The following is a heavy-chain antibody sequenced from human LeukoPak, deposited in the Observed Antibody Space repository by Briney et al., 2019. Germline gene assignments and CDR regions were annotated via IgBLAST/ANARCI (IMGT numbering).Heavy chain of an antibody. CDR3: ARDQDDSSGYYPPGYYDYGMDV. D-gene: IGHD3-22*01. CDR1: GFTFSSYE. J-gene: IGHJ6*04. CDR2: ISSSGTTI. Sequence: GGSLRVSCAASGFTFSSYEMNWVRQAPGKGLEWVSYISSSGTTIYYADSVKGRFAISRDNAKNSLYLQMNSLRAEDTAVYYCARDQDDSSGYYPPGYYDYGMDVWGEGTMVAVSS. V-gene: IGHV3-48*03.